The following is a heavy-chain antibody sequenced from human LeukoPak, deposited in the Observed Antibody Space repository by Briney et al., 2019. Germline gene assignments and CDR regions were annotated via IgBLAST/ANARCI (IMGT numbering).Heavy chain of an antibody. J-gene: IGHJ3*02. CDR3: ARSYFSVGDFDI. V-gene: IGHV4-38-2*01. D-gene: IGHD2/OR15-2a*01. CDR2: MSHSGST. Sequence: PSETLSLTCAVSGYSISSGYHGGWIRPPPGKGLEWIGSMSHSGSTYYNPSLKSRVTISVDTSKNQFSVKLSSVTAADTAVYSCARSYFSVGDFDIWGQGTMVTVSS. CDR1: GYSISSGYH.